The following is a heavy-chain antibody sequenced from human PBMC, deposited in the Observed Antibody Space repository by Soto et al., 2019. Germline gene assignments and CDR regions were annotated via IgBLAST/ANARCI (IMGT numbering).Heavy chain of an antibody. D-gene: IGHD2-2*01. Sequence: GSLRLSCAASGFTFSSYGMHWVRQAPGKGLEWVAVISYDGSNKYYADSVKGRFTISRDNSKNTLYLQMNSLRAEDTAVYYCAKQVGPAAMGFIVDIWGQGAMVTVSS. CDR2: ISYDGSNK. J-gene: IGHJ3*02. CDR1: GFTFSSYG. CDR3: AKQVGPAAMGFIVDI. V-gene: IGHV3-30*18.